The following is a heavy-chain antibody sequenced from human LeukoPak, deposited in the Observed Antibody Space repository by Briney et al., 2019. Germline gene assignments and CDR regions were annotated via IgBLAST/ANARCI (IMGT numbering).Heavy chain of an antibody. CDR2: INHSGST. CDR1: GGSFSGYY. J-gene: IGHJ4*02. Sequence: PSETLSLTCAVYGGSFSGYYWSWIRQPPGKGLEWIGEINHSGSTNYNPSLKSRVTISVDTSKNQFSLKLSSVTAADTAVYYCARVGSSWTKPYYFDYWGREPWPPSPQ. CDR3: ARVGSSWTKPYYFDY. D-gene: IGHD6-13*01. V-gene: IGHV4-34*01.